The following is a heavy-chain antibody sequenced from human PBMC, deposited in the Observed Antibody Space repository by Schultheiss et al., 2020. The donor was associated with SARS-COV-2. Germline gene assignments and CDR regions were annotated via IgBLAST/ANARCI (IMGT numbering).Heavy chain of an antibody. CDR3: ARDWRIFGVVPNWFDP. Sequence: GGSLRLSCAASGFTFSSYGMHWVRQAPGKGLEWVAVIWYDGSNKYYADSVKGRFTISRDNSKNTLYLQMNSLRAEDTAVYYCARDWRIFGVVPNWFDPWGQGTLVTVSS. J-gene: IGHJ5*02. V-gene: IGHV3-33*01. CDR2: IWYDGSNK. CDR1: GFTFSSYG. D-gene: IGHD3-3*01.